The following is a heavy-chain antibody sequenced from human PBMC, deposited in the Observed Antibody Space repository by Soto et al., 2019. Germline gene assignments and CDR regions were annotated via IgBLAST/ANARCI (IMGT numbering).Heavy chain of an antibody. CDR1: GFTFTRYS. Sequence: WSLRLSCAASGFTFTRYSMTWVRQAPGKGLEWVSSISSTTNYIYYGDSMKGRFTISRDNAKNSLYLEMNSLRAEDTAVYYCARESEDLTSNFDYWGQGALVTVSS. V-gene: IGHV3-21*06. CDR3: ARESEDLTSNFDY. CDR2: ISSTTNYI. J-gene: IGHJ4*02.